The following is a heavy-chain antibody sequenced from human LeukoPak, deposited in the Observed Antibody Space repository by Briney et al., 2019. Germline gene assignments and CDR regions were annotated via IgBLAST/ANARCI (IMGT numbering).Heavy chain of an antibody. CDR3: ARVYCGGDCYGGYFDY. CDR2: INTDGSST. CDR1: GFTFSSYW. Sequence: GGSLRLSCAASGFTFSSYWMHWVRQAPGKGLVWVSRINTDGSSTSYADSVKGRFTISRDNAKNTLYLQMNSLRAEDTAVYYCARVYCGGDCYGGYFDYWGQGTLVTVSS. J-gene: IGHJ4*02. D-gene: IGHD2-21*02. V-gene: IGHV3-74*01.